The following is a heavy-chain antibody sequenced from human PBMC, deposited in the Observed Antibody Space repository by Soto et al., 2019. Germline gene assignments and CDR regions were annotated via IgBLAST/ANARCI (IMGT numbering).Heavy chain of an antibody. CDR1: GGSISIGGYS. Sequence: SDTLSLTCAVSGGSISIGGYSWSWIRQPPGKVLERIGYIYQSGSTYYNPSLKSRVTISVDRSKNQYSLKLSAVPAADTAVYYCARGAVTSWFDPWGQGTLVTVS. D-gene: IGHD4-17*01. CDR3: ARGAVTSWFDP. CDR2: IYQSGST. V-gene: IGHV4-30-2*01. J-gene: IGHJ5*02.